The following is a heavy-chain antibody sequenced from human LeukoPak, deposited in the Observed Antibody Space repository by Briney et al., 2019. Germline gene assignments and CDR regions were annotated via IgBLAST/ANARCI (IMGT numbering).Heavy chain of an antibody. CDR2: IKSKTDGGTT. CDR3: TTDRTIFAPDYGDAWGWFAP. J-gene: IGHJ5*02. V-gene: IGHV3-15*01. D-gene: IGHD4-17*01. Sequence: PGRCLRPSCAAAALTLRNACTRSVRQAPGKGLGWDGRIKSKTDGGTTDYAAPVKGRFTISRDDSKNTLYLQMNSLKPEDTAVYYCTTDRTIFAPDYGDAWGWFAPWGQGTLVTVSS. CDR1: ALTLRNAC.